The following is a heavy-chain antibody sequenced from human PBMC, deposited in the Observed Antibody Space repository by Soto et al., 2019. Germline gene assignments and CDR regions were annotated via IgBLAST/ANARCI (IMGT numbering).Heavy chain of an antibody. V-gene: IGHV4-30-4*01. J-gene: IGHJ5*02. CDR1: GGSISSGDYY. D-gene: IGHD5-18*01. CDR3: AGSGYSYGYVLPFDP. CDR2: IYYSGST. Sequence: SETLSLTCTVSGGSISSGDYYWSWIRQPPGKGLEWIGYIYYSGSTYYNPSLKSRVTISVDTSKNQFSLKLSSVTAADTAVYYCAGSGYSYGYVLPFDPWGQGTLVTVSS.